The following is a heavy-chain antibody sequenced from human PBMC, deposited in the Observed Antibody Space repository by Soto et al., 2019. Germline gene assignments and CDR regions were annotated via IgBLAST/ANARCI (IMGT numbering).Heavy chain of an antibody. CDR1: GFTFSTYN. V-gene: IGHV3-21*02. Sequence: EVQLVESGGGLVKPGESLRVSCAASGFTFSTYNMHWVRQAPGKGLEWLSSISSDSIYIYYAYSLKGRFTISRDNDRHSLDLQISSQTVEDTAVYYCARLDGRGVAFTATRINLWGQGTLLTLSS. J-gene: IGHJ4*02. CDR2: ISSDSIYI. CDR3: ARLDGRGVAFTATRINL. D-gene: IGHD2-15*01.